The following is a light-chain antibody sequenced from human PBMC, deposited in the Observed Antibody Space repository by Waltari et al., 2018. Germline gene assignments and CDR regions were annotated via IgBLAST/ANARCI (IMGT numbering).Light chain of an antibody. CDR3: QQYHIWWT. CDR1: RSVSSN. Sequence: EVVMTQSPATLSVSPGERATLSCRASRSVSSNVAWYQQKPGQAPRLLISDASTRATGIPARFSGSGSGTEFTLTIGSLQSEDSAVYYCQQYHIWWTFGQGTEVEIK. V-gene: IGKV3-15*01. J-gene: IGKJ1*01. CDR2: DAS.